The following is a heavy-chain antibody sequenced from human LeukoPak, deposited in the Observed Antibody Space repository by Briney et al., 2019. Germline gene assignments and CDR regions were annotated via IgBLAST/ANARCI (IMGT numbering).Heavy chain of an antibody. CDR2: ISNTGGST. J-gene: IGHJ1*01. CDR3: AQQVGYCSSGSCYFTY. Sequence: GGSLRLSCEVSGFTFSSYWMNWVRQAPGKGLEWVSAISNTGGSTYYADSVKGRFTISRDKSKNTLSLQMNSLRAEDTAVYYCAQQVGYCSSGSCYFTYWGQGTLVTVSS. D-gene: IGHD2-15*01. CDR1: GFTFSSYW. V-gene: IGHV3-23*01.